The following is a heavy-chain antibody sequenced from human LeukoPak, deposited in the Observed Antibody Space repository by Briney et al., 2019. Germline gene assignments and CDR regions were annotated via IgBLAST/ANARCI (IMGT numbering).Heavy chain of an antibody. Sequence: GESLKISCKGSGYSFTSHWIGWVRQMPGKGLEWMGIIYPGDSETRYSPSFQGQVTISVDKSISTAYLQWNSLKASDTAMYYCARPKTSGSYEFDYWGQGTLVTVSS. CDR3: ARPKTSGSYEFDY. J-gene: IGHJ4*02. D-gene: IGHD1-26*01. CDR1: GYSFTSHW. CDR2: IYPGDSET. V-gene: IGHV5-51*01.